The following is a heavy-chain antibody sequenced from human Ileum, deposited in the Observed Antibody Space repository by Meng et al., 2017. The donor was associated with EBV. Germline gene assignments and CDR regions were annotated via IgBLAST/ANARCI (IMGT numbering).Heavy chain of an antibody. D-gene: IGHD2-21*02. Sequence: QGQRPLAGPVPLTPSVTASLTCICAGRTVNGHPLWSCVRQPPGEGLEWIGQIYHSGATNYNPSLKSRVTISVDTSENQFSLELNSVPAADTAVYYCARIPYGDIYSAYFDYWSPGTLVTVSS. V-gene: IGHV4-4*02. CDR3: ARIPYGDIYSAYFDY. CDR1: GRTVNGHPL. J-gene: IGHJ4*02. CDR2: IYHSGAT.